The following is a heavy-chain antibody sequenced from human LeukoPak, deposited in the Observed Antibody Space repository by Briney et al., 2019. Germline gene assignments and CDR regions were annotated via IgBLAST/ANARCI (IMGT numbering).Heavy chain of an antibody. CDR1: GFTFSSYA. Sequence: GGSLRLSCAASGFTFSSYAMSWVRQAPGKGLEWVSAISCSGGSTYYADSVKGRFTISRDNSKNTLYLQMNSLRAEDTAVYYCAKELAGIAAADTPFPFDYWGQGTLVTVSS. V-gene: IGHV3-23*01. D-gene: IGHD6-13*01. J-gene: IGHJ4*02. CDR3: AKELAGIAAADTPFPFDY. CDR2: ISCSGGST.